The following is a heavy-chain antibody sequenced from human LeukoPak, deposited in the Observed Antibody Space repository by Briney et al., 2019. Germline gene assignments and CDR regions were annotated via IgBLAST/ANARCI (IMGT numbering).Heavy chain of an antibody. CDR2: ISGSGGNT. Sequence: GGSLRLSCAASGFTFSRNGMTWVRQAPGRGLEWVSAISGSGGNTYYADSVKGRFTISRDNSKNTLYLQMNSLRAEDTAVYYCAKDGGGYEGGWGSDYWGQGTLVTVSS. D-gene: IGHD3-16*01. CDR3: AKDGGGYEGGWGSDY. V-gene: IGHV3-23*01. J-gene: IGHJ4*02. CDR1: GFTFSRNG.